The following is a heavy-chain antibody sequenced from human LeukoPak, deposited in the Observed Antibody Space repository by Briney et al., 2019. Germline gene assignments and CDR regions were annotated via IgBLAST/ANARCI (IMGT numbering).Heavy chain of an antibody. V-gene: IGHV1-46*03. Sequence: ASVKVSCKASGYTFTSYYMHWVRQAPGQGLEWMGIINPSGGNTSYAQKFQGRVTMTRDTSTSTVYMELSSLRSEDTAVYYCARAGHYDFWSGYYIDHCGQGTLVTVSS. CDR3: ARAGHYDFWSGYYIDH. D-gene: IGHD3-3*01. CDR2: INPSGGNT. J-gene: IGHJ4*02. CDR1: GYTFTSYY.